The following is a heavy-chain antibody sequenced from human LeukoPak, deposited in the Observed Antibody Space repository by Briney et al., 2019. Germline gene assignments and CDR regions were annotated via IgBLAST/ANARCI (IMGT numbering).Heavy chain of an antibody. CDR3: AKDQSAAYCDYVWGSYRQYYFDY. Sequence: GGSLRLSCAASGFTFSSYAMSWVRQAPGKGLEWVSAISGSGGSTYYADSVKGRFTISRDNSKNTLYLQMNSLRAEDTAVYYCAKDQSAAYCDYVWGSYRQYYFDYWGQGTLVTVSS. D-gene: IGHD3-16*02. J-gene: IGHJ4*02. CDR1: GFTFSSYA. V-gene: IGHV3-23*01. CDR2: ISGSGGST.